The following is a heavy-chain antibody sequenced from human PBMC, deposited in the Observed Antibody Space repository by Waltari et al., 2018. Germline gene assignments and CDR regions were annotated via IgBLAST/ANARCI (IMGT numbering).Heavy chain of an antibody. J-gene: IGHJ4*02. CDR1: GGTFSSYA. Sequence: QVQLVQSGAEVKKPGSSVKVSCKASGGTFSSYAISWGRQAPGQGLEWMGGIIPSFGRGNYDQKFQGRVTITTDESTSTADRELSSLRSEDTAVYYCARQSPAGTDYWGQGTLVTVSS. CDR2: IIPSFGRG. D-gene: IGHD6-13*01. CDR3: ARQSPAGTDY. V-gene: IGHV1-69*05.